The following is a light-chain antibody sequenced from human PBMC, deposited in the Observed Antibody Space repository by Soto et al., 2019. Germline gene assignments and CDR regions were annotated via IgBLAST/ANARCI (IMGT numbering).Light chain of an antibody. CDR1: QSVSSH. Sequence: EIVLTQSPATLSLSPGEGATVSCRASQSVSSHLAWYQQKRGQAPSLLIYDASSRASGIPARVSGRGSGTDFSLTISYLEADYFAIYYCQQGGNWPLTFGQGTRLEIK. J-gene: IGKJ5*01. CDR2: DAS. V-gene: IGKV3-11*01. CDR3: QQGGNWPLT.